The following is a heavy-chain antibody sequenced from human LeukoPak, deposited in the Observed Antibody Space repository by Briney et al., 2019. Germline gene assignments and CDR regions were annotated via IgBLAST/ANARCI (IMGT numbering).Heavy chain of an antibody. Sequence: GGSLRLSCAASGFTFSSYWMHWVRQVPGKGLVWVSVINNDGSRTWYADSVKGRFTISRDNAKNTLYLQMNGLRAEDRALYYCARSAGSGFDRWGQGTLVTVSS. CDR2: INNDGSRT. V-gene: IGHV3-74*01. D-gene: IGHD2-8*02. J-gene: IGHJ4*02. CDR1: GFTFSSYW. CDR3: ARSAGSGFDR.